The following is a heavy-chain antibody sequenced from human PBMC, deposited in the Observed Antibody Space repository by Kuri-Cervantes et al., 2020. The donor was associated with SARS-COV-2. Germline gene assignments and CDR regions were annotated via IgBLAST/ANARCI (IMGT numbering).Heavy chain of an antibody. CDR3: ARVGCSSTSCYTGDYYYGMDV. CDR2: ISSSSSTI. Sequence: GGSLRLSCAASGFTFSSYSMNWVRQAPGKGLEWVSYISSSSSTIYYADSVKGRFTISRDNAKNSLYLQMNSLRAEDTAVYYCARVGCSSTSCYTGDYYYGMDVWGQGTTVTVSS. D-gene: IGHD2-2*02. V-gene: IGHV3-48*01. J-gene: IGHJ6*02. CDR1: GFTFSSYS.